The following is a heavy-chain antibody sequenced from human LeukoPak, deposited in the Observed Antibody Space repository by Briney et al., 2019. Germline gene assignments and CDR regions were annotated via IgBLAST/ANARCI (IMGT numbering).Heavy chain of an antibody. CDR1: GGTFSSYA. Sequence: ASVKVSCKASGGTFSSYAISWVRQAPGQGLEWMGCISAYKGNTNYAQKLQGRVTMTTDTYTRTAYMELRSLRSDDTDVYYCARGPGGRRGYYPLEDSYYYYYMDVWGKGTTVTVSS. J-gene: IGHJ6*03. V-gene: IGHV1-18*01. D-gene: IGHD3-22*01. CDR3: ARGPGGRRGYYPLEDSYYYYYMDV. CDR2: ISAYKGNT.